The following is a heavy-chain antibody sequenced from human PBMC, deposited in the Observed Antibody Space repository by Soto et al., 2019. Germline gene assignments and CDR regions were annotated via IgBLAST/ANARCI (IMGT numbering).Heavy chain of an antibody. Sequence: GGALRLSCSASGFTFRSYWMHWVRQAPGKGLVWVSRINSDGSSTSYADSVKGRFTISRDNAKNTLYLQMNSLRAEDTAVYYCARDLYGDLVDYWGQGALVTVSS. CDR2: INSDGSST. V-gene: IGHV3-74*01. D-gene: IGHD4-17*01. CDR1: GFTFRSYW. J-gene: IGHJ4*02. CDR3: ARDLYGDLVDY.